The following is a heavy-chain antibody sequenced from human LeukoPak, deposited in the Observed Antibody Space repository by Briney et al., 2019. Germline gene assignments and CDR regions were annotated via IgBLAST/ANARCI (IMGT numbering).Heavy chain of an antibody. V-gene: IGHV3-23*01. CDR3: AKGRLNYYVSPYYFDH. J-gene: IGHJ4*02. CDR1: GFTVSSSY. Sequence: PGGSLRLSCAASGFTVSSSYMSWVRQAPGKGLEWVSTLSGSGGSTYFADSVKGRFAISRDNSKNTLYLQLNSLRVDDTAVYYCAKGRLNYYVSPYYFDHWGQGTLVTVPS. D-gene: IGHD3-10*02. CDR2: LSGSGGST.